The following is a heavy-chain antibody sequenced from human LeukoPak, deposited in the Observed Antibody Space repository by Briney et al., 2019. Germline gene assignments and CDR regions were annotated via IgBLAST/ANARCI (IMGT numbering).Heavy chain of an antibody. V-gene: IGHV4-34*01. CDR2: INHSGST. J-gene: IGHJ4*02. D-gene: IGHD6-13*01. CDR1: GGSFSGYY. CDR3: ARSPEGSSWYPGD. Sequence: SETPSLTCAVYGGSFSGYYWSWIRQPPGKGLEWIGEINHSGSTNYNPSLKSRATISVDTSKNQFSLKLSSVTAADTAVYYCARSPEGSSWYPGDWGQGTLVTVSS.